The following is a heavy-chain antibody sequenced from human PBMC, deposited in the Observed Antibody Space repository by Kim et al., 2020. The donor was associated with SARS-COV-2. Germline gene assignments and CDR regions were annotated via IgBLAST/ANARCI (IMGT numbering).Heavy chain of an antibody. CDR1: GFTFSSYG. J-gene: IGHJ4*02. V-gene: IGHV3-33*01. CDR3: ARDKDEYSGYVLAY. CDR2: IWYDGSNK. Sequence: GGSLRLSCAASGFTFSSYGMHWVRQAPGKGLEWVAVIWYDGSNKYYADSVKGRFTISRDNSKNTLYLQMNSLRAEDTSVYYCARDKDEYSGYVLAYWGQGTLVTVSS. D-gene: IGHD5-12*01.